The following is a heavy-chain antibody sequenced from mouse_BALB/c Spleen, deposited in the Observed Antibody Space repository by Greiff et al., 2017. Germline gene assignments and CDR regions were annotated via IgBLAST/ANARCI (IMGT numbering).Heavy chain of an antibody. Sequence: DVQLVESGPGLVKPSQSLSLTCSVTGYSITSGYYWNWIRQFPGNKLEWMGYISYDGSNNYNPSLKNRISITRDTSKNQFFLKLNSVTTEDTATYYCARGPYGNSWFAYWGQGTLVTVSA. CDR2: ISYDGSN. CDR1: GYSITSGYY. CDR3: ARGPYGNSWFAY. D-gene: IGHD2-1*01. V-gene: IGHV3-6*02. J-gene: IGHJ3*01.